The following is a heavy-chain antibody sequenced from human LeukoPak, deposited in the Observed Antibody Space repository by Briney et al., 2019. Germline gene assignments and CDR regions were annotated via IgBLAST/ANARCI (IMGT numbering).Heavy chain of an antibody. J-gene: IGHJ5*02. D-gene: IGHD3-10*01. CDR2: IYSGGST. CDR1: GFTVSSNY. V-gene: IGHV3-66*02. Sequence: GGSLRLSCAASGFTVSSNYMSWVRQAPGKGLEWVSVIYSGGSTYYADSVKGRFTISRDNSKNTLYLQMNSLRAEDTAVYYCAREGTPNYYGSGSYYPDDNWFDPWGQGTLVTASS. CDR3: AREGTPNYYGSGSYYPDDNWFDP.